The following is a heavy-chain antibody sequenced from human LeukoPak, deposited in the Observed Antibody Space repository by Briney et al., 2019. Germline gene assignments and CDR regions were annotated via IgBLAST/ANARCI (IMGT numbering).Heavy chain of an antibody. J-gene: IGHJ4*02. V-gene: IGHV4-30-2*01. CDR2: IYHSGST. Sequence: RSETLSLTCAVSGGSISRGGYSWSWIRQPPGKGLEWIGYIYHSGSTYYNPSLKSRVTISVDRSKNQFSLKLSSVTAADTAVYYCARDARGYYGSGSYSYYFDYWGQGTLVTVSS. CDR3: ARDARGYYGSGSYSYYFDY. CDR1: GGSISRGGYS. D-gene: IGHD3-10*01.